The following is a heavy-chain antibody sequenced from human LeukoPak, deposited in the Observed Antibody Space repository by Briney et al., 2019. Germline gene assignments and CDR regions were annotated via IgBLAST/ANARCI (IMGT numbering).Heavy chain of an antibody. CDR2: ISGSGGST. V-gene: IGHV3-23*01. Sequence: GGSLRLSCAASGFTFSNAWMSWVRQAPGKGLEWVSAISGSGGSTYYADSVKGRFTISRDNSKNTLYLQMNSLRAEDTAVYYCAKPQWYYYGSGNSPDYWGQGTLVTVSS. CDR1: GFTFSNAW. D-gene: IGHD3-10*01. CDR3: AKPQWYYYGSGNSPDY. J-gene: IGHJ4*02.